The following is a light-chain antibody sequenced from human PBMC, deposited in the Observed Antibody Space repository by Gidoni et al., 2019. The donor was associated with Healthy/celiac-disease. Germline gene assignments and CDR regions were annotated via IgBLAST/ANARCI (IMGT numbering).Light chain of an antibody. CDR3: IQALQTTFT. CDR2: LGS. J-gene: IGKJ3*01. Sequence: DIVITQSPLSLPVTPGETASISCRSSQSLLHSNGYNYLDCYLQKPGQSPQLLIYLGSNRASGVPDKFSGSGSGTDFTLKIIRVVADDVWVYYCIQALQTTFTFGPGTKVDIK. CDR1: QSLLHSNGYNY. V-gene: IGKV2-28*01.